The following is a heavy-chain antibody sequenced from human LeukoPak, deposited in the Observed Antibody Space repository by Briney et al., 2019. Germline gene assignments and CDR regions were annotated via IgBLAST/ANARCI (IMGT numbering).Heavy chain of an antibody. CDR1: GFTFSSYS. D-gene: IGHD2-15*01. CDR3: AREGRYCSGGSCRDYFDY. Sequence: KPGGSLRLSCAASGFTFSSYSMNWVRQAPGKGLEWVSSISSSSSYIYYADSVKGRFTISRDNAKNSLYLQMNSLRAEDTAVYYCAREGRYCSGGSCRDYFDYWGQGTLVTVSS. CDR2: ISSSSSYI. V-gene: IGHV3-21*01. J-gene: IGHJ4*02.